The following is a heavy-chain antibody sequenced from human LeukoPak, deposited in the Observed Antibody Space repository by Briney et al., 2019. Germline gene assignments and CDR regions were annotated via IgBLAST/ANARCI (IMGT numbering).Heavy chain of an antibody. D-gene: IGHD3-22*01. CDR2: INHSGST. CDR1: GGSFSGYY. J-gene: IGHJ4*02. Sequence: SETLSLTCAVYGGSFSGYYWSWIRQPPGKGLEWIGEINHSGSTNYNPSPKSRVTISVDTSKNQFSLKLSSVTAADTAVYYCAVLYYYDSSGYSHFDYWGQGTLVTVSS. V-gene: IGHV4-34*01. CDR3: AVLYYYDSSGYSHFDY.